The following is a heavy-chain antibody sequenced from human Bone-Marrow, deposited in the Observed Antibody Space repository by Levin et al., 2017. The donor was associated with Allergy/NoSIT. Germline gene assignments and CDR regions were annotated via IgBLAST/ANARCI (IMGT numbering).Heavy chain of an antibody. D-gene: IGHD3-22*01. CDR2: ISYDGSEK. CDR3: ASDRSYESSGYPDY. J-gene: IGHJ4*02. V-gene: IGHV3-30-3*01. CDR1: GFNVASYA. Sequence: GESLKISCVASGFNVASYAVHWVRQAPGKGLEWVAVISYDGSEKYYTDFVKGRFTISRDNSKNTLYLQMNSLRVEDTAVYYCASDRSYESSGYPDYWGQGTLVTVSS.